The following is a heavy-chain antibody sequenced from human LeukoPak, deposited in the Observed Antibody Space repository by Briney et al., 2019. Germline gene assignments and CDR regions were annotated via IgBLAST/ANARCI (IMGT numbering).Heavy chain of an antibody. CDR1: GSTFSSYS. Sequence: GGSLTLACAASGSTFSSYSMNWVRQPPGKGLEWASSISSSSSYIYYADLVKGRFTISGDNAKNSLYLQMNSLRAEDTAVYYCARRGTYCGGDCSSLYYFDYWGQGTLVTVSS. CDR2: ISSSSSYI. CDR3: ARRGTYCGGDCSSLYYFDY. D-gene: IGHD2-21*02. J-gene: IGHJ4*02. V-gene: IGHV3-21*01.